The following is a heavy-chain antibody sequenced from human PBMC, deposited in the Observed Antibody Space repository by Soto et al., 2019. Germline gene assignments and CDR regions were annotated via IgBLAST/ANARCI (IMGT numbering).Heavy chain of an antibody. Sequence: GGSLRLSCAASGFTFSDYYISWIRQAPGKGLECVSYISSSGSTIYYADSVKGRFTISRDNAKKSLYLQMKSLRAEDKAVYYCARVMSKNTATTDMDVWGQGTMLTVS. CDR3: ARVMSKNTATTDMDV. V-gene: IGHV3-11*01. J-gene: IGHJ6*02. CDR2: ISSSGSTI. CDR1: GFTFSDYY. D-gene: IGHD1-26*01.